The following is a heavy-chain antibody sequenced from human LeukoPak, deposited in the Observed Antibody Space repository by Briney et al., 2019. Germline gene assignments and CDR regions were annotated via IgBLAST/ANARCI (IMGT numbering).Heavy chain of an antibody. CDR1: GYTLTELS. V-gene: IGHV1-24*01. J-gene: IGHJ4*02. Sequence: ASVKVSCKVSGYTLTELSMHWVRQAPGKGLEWMGGFDPEDGETIYAQKFHGRVTMTEDTSTDTAYMELSSLRSEDTAVYYCATSIFGGYYFDYWGQGTLVTVSS. CDR2: FDPEDGET. D-gene: IGHD3-3*01. CDR3: ATSIFGGYYFDY.